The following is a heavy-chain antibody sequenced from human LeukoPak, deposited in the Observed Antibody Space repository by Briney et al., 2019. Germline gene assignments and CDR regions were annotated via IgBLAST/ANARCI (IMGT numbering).Heavy chain of an antibody. V-gene: IGHV3-30*03. CDR3: ARDGLLAARPIDY. CDR1: GFTFSSYG. Sequence: GGSLRLSCAASGFTFSSYGMHWVRQAPGKGLEWVAVISYDGSNKYYADSVKGRFTISRDNSKNTLYLQMNSLRAEDTAVYYCARDGLLAARPIDYWGQGTLVTVSS. J-gene: IGHJ4*02. CDR2: ISYDGSNK. D-gene: IGHD6-6*01.